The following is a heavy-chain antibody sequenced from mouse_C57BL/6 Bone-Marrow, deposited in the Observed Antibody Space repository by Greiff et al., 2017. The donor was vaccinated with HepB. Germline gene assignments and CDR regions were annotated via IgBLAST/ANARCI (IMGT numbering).Heavy chain of an antibody. Sequence: VQLKESGPGLVQPSQSLSITCTVSGFSLTSYGVHWVRQSPGKGLEWLGVIWRGGSTDYNAAFMSRLSITKDNSKSQVFFKMNSLQADDTAIYYCAKPIHYYGSSPFAYWGQGTLVTVSA. CDR3: AKPIHYYGSSPFAY. CDR1: GFSLTSYG. J-gene: IGHJ3*01. D-gene: IGHD1-1*01. V-gene: IGHV2-5*01. CDR2: IWRGGST.